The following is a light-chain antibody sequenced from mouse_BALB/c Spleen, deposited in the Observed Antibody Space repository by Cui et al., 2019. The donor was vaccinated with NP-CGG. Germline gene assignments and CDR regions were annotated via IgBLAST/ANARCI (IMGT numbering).Light chain of an antibody. J-gene: IGLJ1*01. Sequence: VMTQAAALTTSPGETVTLTCRSSTGAVTTSNYANWVQEKPDHLFTGLIGGTNNRAPGVPARFSGSLIGDKAALTITGAQTEDEAIYFCALWYSNHWVFGGGTKLTVL. V-gene: IGLV1*01. CDR2: GTN. CDR3: ALWYSNHWV. CDR1: TGAVTTSNY.